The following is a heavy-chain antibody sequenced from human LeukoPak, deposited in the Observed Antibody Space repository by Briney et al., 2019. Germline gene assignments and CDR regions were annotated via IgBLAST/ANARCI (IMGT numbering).Heavy chain of an antibody. J-gene: IGHJ4*02. CDR2: IYHSGST. CDR1: GYSINSGYY. D-gene: IGHD4-17*01. CDR3: AAMTTVTMYSYFFDS. V-gene: IGHV4-38-2*02. Sequence: SETLSLTCTVSGYSINSGYYWGWIRQPPGKGLEWIGSIYHSGSTYNNPSLKSRVTISVDSSTNHFSLRLTSVTAADTAIYYCAAMTTVTMYSYFFDSWGQGTLLTVSS.